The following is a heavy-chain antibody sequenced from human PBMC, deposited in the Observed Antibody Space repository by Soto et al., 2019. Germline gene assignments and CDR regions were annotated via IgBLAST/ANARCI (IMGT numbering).Heavy chain of an antibody. D-gene: IGHD3-22*01. V-gene: IGHV1-46*01. J-gene: IGHJ3*02. CDR1: GYTFTSYY. Sequence: ASVKVSCKASGYTFTSYYMHWVRQAPGQGLEWMGIINPSGGSTSYAQKFQGRVTMTRDTSTSTVYMELSSLRSEDTAVYYCARDQRAMIVVVTQTLDAFDIWAQGTMVT. CDR2: INPSGGST. CDR3: ARDQRAMIVVVTQTLDAFDI.